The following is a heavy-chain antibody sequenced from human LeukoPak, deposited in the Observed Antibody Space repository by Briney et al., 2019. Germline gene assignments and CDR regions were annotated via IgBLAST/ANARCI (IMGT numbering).Heavy chain of an antibody. J-gene: IGHJ4*02. CDR3: ARGPYGDPTSY. CDR2: IYYSGST. CDR1: GGSISSSSYY. V-gene: IGHV4-39*01. Sequence: PSETLSLTCTVSGGSISSSSYYWGWIRQPPGKGLEWIGSIYYSGSTYYNPSLKSRVTISADTSKNQFSLKLSSVTAADTAVYYCARGPYGDPTSYWGQGTLVTVSS. D-gene: IGHD4-17*01.